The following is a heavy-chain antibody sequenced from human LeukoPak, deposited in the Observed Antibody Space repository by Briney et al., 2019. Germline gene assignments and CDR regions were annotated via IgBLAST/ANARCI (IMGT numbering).Heavy chain of an antibody. CDR2: IDARSGIT. J-gene: IGHJ3*02. V-gene: IGHV3-48*01. CDR1: GFTLTIFG. CDR3: ARTYDFGRGPPGDAFDN. D-gene: IGHD3-3*01. Sequence: GGCLRLSCATSGFTLTIFGINWVRQAPGKGREWVSYIDARSGITYYADSVQGRSTISRDNAKESVFLQMNGLRVDDTAVYYCARTYDFGRGPPGDAFDNWGQGTPVIVSS.